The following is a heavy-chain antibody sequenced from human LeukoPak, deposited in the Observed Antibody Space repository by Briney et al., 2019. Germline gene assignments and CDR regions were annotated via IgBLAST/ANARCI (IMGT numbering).Heavy chain of an antibody. CDR1: GFTFSSYW. CDR3: AKDPSELLWFGELLSNFDY. D-gene: IGHD3-10*01. Sequence: PGGSLRLSCEASGFTFSSYWMSWVRQAPGKGLEWVANIKQDGSEKKYLDSVKGRFTISRDNAKNSMYLQMNSLRAEDTAVYYCAKDPSELLWFGELLSNFDYWGQGTLVTVSS. V-gene: IGHV3-7*03. J-gene: IGHJ4*02. CDR2: IKQDGSEK.